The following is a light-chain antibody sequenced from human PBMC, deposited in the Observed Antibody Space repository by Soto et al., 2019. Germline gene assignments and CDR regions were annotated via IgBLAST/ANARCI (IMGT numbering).Light chain of an antibody. Sequence: QSVVARPVSVSGSPGQSITISCTGTSSDVGRYNYVSWFQQHPGKAPKLLIYDVSNWPSGVSDRFSGSKSGNTASLTISGLQAEDEADYYCTSFTTSSTFVFGTGSKVTVL. CDR3: TSFTTSSTFV. V-gene: IGLV2-14*01. J-gene: IGLJ1*01. CDR2: DVS. CDR1: SSDVGRYNY.